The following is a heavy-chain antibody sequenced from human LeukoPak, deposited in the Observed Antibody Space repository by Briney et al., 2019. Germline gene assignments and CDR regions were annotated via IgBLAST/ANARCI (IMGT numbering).Heavy chain of an antibody. Sequence: SGGSLRLSCAASGFTVSSSYMSWVRQAPGKGLEWVSLIYSGGSTYYADSVKGRFTISRDNSKNTLYLQMNSLRPEDTAVYYCAKGYNYAYEYWGQGTLVTVSS. CDR2: IYSGGST. V-gene: IGHV3-53*01. D-gene: IGHD5-18*01. J-gene: IGHJ4*02. CDR1: GFTVSSSY. CDR3: AKGYNYAYEY.